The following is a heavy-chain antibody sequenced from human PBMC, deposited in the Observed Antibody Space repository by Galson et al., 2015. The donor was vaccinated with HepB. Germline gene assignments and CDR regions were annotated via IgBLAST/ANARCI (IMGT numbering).Heavy chain of an antibody. CDR2: ISAYNGNT. J-gene: IGHJ6*02. CDR3: ARGGGDCSGGSCLDYGMDV. V-gene: IGHV1-18*01. Sequence: SVKVSCKASGYTFTSYGISWVRQAPGQGLEWMGWISAYNGNTNYAQKLQGRVTMTTDTSTSTAYMELRSLRSDDTAVYYCARGGGDCSGGSCLDYGMDVWGQGTTVTVSS. CDR1: GYTFTSYG. D-gene: IGHD2-15*01.